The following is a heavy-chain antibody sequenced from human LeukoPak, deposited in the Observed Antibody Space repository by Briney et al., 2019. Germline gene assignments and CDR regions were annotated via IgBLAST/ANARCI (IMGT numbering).Heavy chain of an antibody. V-gene: IGHV4-39*07. J-gene: IGHJ4*02. D-gene: IGHD2-15*01. CDR2: IYYSGST. CDR1: DGSISSSSYD. Sequence: SETLSLTCTVSDGSISSSSYDWGWIRQRPGKGLEWIGSIYYSGSTYYNPSLKSRVTISVDTSKNQFSLKLSSVTAADTAVYYCASGRVVVVAATVDYWGQGTLSPSPQ. CDR3: ASGRVVVVAATVDY.